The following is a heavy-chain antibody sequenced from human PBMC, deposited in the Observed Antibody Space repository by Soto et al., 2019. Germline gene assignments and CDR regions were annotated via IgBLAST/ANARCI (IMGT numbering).Heavy chain of an antibody. CDR1: GFPFRSYA. Sequence: PGGSLSLSCAASGFPFRSYAMSWVRQAPGKGLEWVSAISGSGGSTYYADSVKGRFTISRDNSKNTLYLQMNSLRAEDTAVYYCAKGLIAALYYYYGMDVWGQGTTVTVSS. D-gene: IGHD6-13*01. CDR2: ISGSGGST. CDR3: AKGLIAALYYYYGMDV. J-gene: IGHJ6*02. V-gene: IGHV3-23*01.